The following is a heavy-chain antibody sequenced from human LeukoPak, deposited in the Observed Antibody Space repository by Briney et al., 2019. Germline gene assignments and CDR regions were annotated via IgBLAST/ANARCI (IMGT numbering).Heavy chain of an antibody. Sequence: PGGSLRLSCAASGFTFSSYWMHWVRQAPGKGLVWVSRINSDGSSTSYADSVKGRFTISRDNAKNTVYLQMNSLTAEDTAVYYCATVATGSWGWIDPWGQGTLVTVSS. D-gene: IGHD1-26*01. CDR1: GFTFSSYW. J-gene: IGHJ5*02. CDR3: ATVATGSWGWIDP. V-gene: IGHV3-74*01. CDR2: INSDGSST.